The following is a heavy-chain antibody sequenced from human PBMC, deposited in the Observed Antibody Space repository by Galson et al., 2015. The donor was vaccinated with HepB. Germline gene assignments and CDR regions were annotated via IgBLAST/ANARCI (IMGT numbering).Heavy chain of an antibody. Sequence: LRLSCAASGFTFSRYSMHWVRQAPGKGLEWVSSISRSSDYIYYADSVKGRFTISRDNAKNSLFLQMNTLRAEDTAVYNCARGSGDSYGPFDYWGQGTPVTVSS. V-gene: IGHV3-21*01. CDR3: ARGSGDSYGPFDY. D-gene: IGHD5-18*01. CDR1: GFTFSRYS. J-gene: IGHJ4*02. CDR2: ISRSSDYI.